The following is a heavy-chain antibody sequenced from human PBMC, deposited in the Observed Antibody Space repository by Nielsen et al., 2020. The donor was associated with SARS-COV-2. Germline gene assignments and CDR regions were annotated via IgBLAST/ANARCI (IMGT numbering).Heavy chain of an antibody. Sequence: SETLSLTCIVSGGSISSGSHYWSWIRQPPGKGLEWIGYIFYRGNTNYNPSLKSRVTISVDTSKNQFSLKVNSVTAADTAVYYCARGSLTSWRFLEYWGQGTLVTVSS. CDR1: GGSISSGSHY. CDR3: ARGSLTSWRFLEY. V-gene: IGHV4-61*01. CDR2: IFYRGNT. J-gene: IGHJ4*02. D-gene: IGHD2-2*01.